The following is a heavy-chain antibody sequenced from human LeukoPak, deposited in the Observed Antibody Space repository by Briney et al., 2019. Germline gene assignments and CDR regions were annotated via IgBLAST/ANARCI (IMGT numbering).Heavy chain of an antibody. CDR1: GFTISNYA. V-gene: IGHV3-23*01. CDR3: AKDGPTYYDSSGYYFSLPDF. Sequence: HPGGSLRLSCAASGFTISNYAMSWVRQAPGKGLEWVSVISGGGGRTYYADSVKGRFTISRDNSKNTLYLQMNSLRAEDTAVYYCAKDGPTYYDSSGYYFSLPDFWGQGTLVTVSS. J-gene: IGHJ4*02. CDR2: ISGGGGRT. D-gene: IGHD3-22*01.